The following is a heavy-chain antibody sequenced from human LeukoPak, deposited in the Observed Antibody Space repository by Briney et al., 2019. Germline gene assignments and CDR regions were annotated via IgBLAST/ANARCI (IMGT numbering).Heavy chain of an antibody. CDR2: ISSSSSYI. V-gene: IGHV3-21*01. Sequence: GGSLRLSCAASGFTFSSYSMNWVRQAPGKGLEWVSSISSSSSYIYYADSVKGRFTISRDNSKNTLYLQMNSLRGEDTAVYYCVKDLGFGMIVPRGFHYWGQGTLVSVSS. J-gene: IGHJ4*02. CDR1: GFTFSSYS. CDR3: VKDLGFGMIVPRGFHY. D-gene: IGHD3-22*01.